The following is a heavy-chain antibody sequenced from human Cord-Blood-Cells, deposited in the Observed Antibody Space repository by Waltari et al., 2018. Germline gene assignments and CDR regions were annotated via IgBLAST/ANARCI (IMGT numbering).Heavy chain of an antibody. Sequence: QVQLVQSGAEVKKPGSSVKVSCKASGGTFSSYAISWVRPAPGQVLEWMGRINPILGIANYAQKVQGRVTITADKSTRTAYMELSSLRSEDTAVYYCARASVGAIFEYYFDYWGQGTLVTVSS. CDR3: ARASVGAIFEYYFDY. D-gene: IGHD1-26*01. V-gene: IGHV1-69*09. CDR2: INPILGIA. J-gene: IGHJ4*02. CDR1: GGTFSSYA.